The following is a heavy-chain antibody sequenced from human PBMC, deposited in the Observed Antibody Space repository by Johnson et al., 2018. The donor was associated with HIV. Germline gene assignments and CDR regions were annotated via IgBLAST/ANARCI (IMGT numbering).Heavy chain of an antibody. CDR3: ARSRGPMRKDAFDI. CDR2: ISSNGIGT. V-gene: IGHV3-64*01. Sequence: VQLVESGGGVVQPGGSLRLSCAASGFTFSSYGMHWVRQAPGKGLEYVSAISSNGIGTYYANSVDGRFTISRDNDKNTLYLEMGSLRVEDMAVYYCARSRGPMRKDAFDIWGQGTKVTVSS. J-gene: IGHJ3*02. CDR1: GFTFSSYG. D-gene: IGHD3-10*01.